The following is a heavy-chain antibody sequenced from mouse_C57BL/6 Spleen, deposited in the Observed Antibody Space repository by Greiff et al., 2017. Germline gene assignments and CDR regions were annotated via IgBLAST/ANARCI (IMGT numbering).Heavy chain of an antibody. CDR2: INPGSGGT. D-gene: IGHD1-1*01. Sequence: QVQLQQSGAELVRPGTSVKVSCKASGYAFTNYLIEWVKQRPGQGLEWIGVINPGSGGTNYNEKFKGKATLTADKSSSTAYMQLSSLTSEDSAVYFCARFTTGVLDYWGQGTTLTVSS. V-gene: IGHV1-54*01. CDR3: ARFTTGVLDY. CDR1: GYAFTNYL. J-gene: IGHJ2*01.